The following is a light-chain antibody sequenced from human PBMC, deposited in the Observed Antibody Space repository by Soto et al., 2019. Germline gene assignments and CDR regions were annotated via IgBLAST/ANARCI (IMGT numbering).Light chain of an antibody. CDR1: QSLLYRSTNNNY. Sequence: DIVLTQFPDSLTLSLGETATIKCKSSQSLLYRSTNNNYLAWYQQKPGQSPKVIMYWASTRASGVPDRFSGSGSGTDFTLTIRNLQPEDLAVYYCHQYYTPQITFGGGTKVEI. V-gene: IGKV4-1*01. J-gene: IGKJ4*01. CDR2: WAS. CDR3: HQYYTPQIT.